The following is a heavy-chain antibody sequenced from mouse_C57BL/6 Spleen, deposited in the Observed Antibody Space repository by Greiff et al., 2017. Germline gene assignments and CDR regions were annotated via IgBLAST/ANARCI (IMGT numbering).Heavy chain of an antibody. D-gene: IGHD2-4*01. CDR2: ISSGGSYT. CDR3: ARHSIYYDYGGFHYYFDY. J-gene: IGHJ2*01. Sequence: EVQLVESGGDLVKPGGSLKLSCAASGFTFSSYGMSWVRQTPDKRLEWVATISSGGSYTYYPDSVKGRFTISRDNAKNTLYLQMSSLKSEDTAMYYCARHSIYYDYGGFHYYFDYWGQGTTLTVSS. CDR1: GFTFSSYG. V-gene: IGHV5-6*01.